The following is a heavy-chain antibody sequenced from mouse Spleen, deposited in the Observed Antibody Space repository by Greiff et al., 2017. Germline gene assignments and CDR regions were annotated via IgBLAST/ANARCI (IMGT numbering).Heavy chain of an antibody. CDR2: IDPETGGT. J-gene: IGHJ4*01. Sequence: QVQLKQSGAELVRPGASVTLSCKASGYTFTDYEMHWVKQTPVHGLEWIGAIDPETGGTAYNQKFKGKAILTADKSSSTAYMELRSLTSEDSAVYYCTRGSTIGTTRAMDYWGQGTSVTVSS. CDR1: GYTFTDYE. D-gene: IGHD2-14*01. CDR3: TRGSTIGTTRAMDY. V-gene: IGHV1-15*01.